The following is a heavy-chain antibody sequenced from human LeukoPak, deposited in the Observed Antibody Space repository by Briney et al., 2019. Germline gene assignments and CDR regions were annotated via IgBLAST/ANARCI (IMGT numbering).Heavy chain of an antibody. CDR2: INSDGSST. Sequence: GGSLRLSCAASGFTFSSYWMRWVRQAPGKGLVWVSPINSDGSSTSYADSVKGRFTISRDNAKNTLYLQMNSLRAEDTAVYYCARDPAYGDNCFDYWAREPWSPSPQ. V-gene: IGHV3-74*01. J-gene: IGHJ4*02. D-gene: IGHD4-17*01. CDR3: ARDPAYGDNCFDY. CDR1: GFTFSSYW.